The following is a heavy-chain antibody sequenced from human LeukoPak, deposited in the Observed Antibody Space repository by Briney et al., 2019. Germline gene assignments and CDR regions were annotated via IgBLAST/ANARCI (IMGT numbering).Heavy chain of an antibody. Sequence: SHTLSLTCANSEHSVSRNSAAWNWFTQSPSRGLHWLGRTYYRSKWSNDYEVFVKSRMTIYPDNSINEFSLQLNSVTPEDTAVYYCARGQLGRWLVTPFDSWGQGTLVTVSS. CDR3: ARGQLGRWLVTPFDS. CDR2: TYYRSKWSN. D-gene: IGHD6-19*01. CDR1: EHSVSRNSAA. J-gene: IGHJ4*02. V-gene: IGHV6-1*01.